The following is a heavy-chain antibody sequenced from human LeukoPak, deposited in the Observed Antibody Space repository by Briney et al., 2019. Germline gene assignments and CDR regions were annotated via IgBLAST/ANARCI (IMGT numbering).Heavy chain of an antibody. J-gene: IGHJ4*02. CDR3: ARGLQTVATGAIPAPAYYFDY. D-gene: IGHD4-17*01. Sequence: KPSETLSLTCTVAGGSIRSGDNYWTWIRQHPGKGLEWIGYIYYSGSTYYNPSLKSRVTISLDTSRNQFSLKLSSVTAADTAVYYCARGLQTVATGAIPAPAYYFDYWGQGTLVTVSS. V-gene: IGHV4-31*03. CDR2: IYYSGST. CDR1: GGSIRSGDNY.